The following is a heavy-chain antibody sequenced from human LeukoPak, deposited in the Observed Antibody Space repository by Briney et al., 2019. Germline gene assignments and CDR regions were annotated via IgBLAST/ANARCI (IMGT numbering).Heavy chain of an antibody. V-gene: IGHV4-59*08. Sequence: SETLSLTCTVSGGSISSYYWSWIRQPPGKGLEWIGYVYYSGSTNYNPSLKSRVTISMDTSKNQFSLKLSSVVAADTAVYYCARQDYVVAAANVWGQGTTVTVSS. CDR3: ARQDYVVAAANV. CDR1: GGSISSYY. CDR2: VYYSGST. D-gene: IGHD2-15*01. J-gene: IGHJ6*02.